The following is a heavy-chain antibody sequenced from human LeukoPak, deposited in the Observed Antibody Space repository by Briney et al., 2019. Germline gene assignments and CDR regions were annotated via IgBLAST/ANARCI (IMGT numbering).Heavy chain of an antibody. D-gene: IGHD2-2*01. V-gene: IGHV5-51*01. J-gene: IGHJ6*02. Sequence: GESLKISCKGSGYSFTSYWIGWVRQMPGNGLEWMGIIYPGDSDTRYSPSFQGQVTISADKSISTAYLQWSSLKASDTAMYYCARVPLHCSSTSCYYYYGMDVWGQGTTVTVSS. CDR2: IYPGDSDT. CDR3: ARVPLHCSSTSCYYYYGMDV. CDR1: GYSFTSYW.